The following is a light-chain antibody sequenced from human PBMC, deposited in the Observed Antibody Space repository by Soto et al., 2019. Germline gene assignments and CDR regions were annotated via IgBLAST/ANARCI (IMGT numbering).Light chain of an antibody. Sequence: ESVLTQSPATLSLSPGERATLSCRASPSVSNSLAWYQHKPGQAPRLLIYDASNRATGVPTRFSGSGSGTDFTLTISSLVPEDFAVYYCQQRNKWPPVTFGGGTKVDIK. V-gene: IGKV3-11*01. CDR1: PSVSNS. J-gene: IGKJ4*01. CDR3: QQRNKWPPVT. CDR2: DAS.